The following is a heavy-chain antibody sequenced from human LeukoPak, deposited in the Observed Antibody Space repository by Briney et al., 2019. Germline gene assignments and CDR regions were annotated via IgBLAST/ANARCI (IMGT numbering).Heavy chain of an antibody. V-gene: IGHV3-48*04. J-gene: IGHJ3*02. Sequence: GSLRLSCAASGFTFSSYSMNWVRQAPGKGLEWVSYISSSSSTIYYADSVKGRFTISRDNAKNSLYLQMNSLRAEDTAVYYCAREGPPAADAFDIWGQGTMVTVSS. D-gene: IGHD6-13*01. CDR2: ISSSSSTI. CDR1: GFTFSSYS. CDR3: AREGPPAADAFDI.